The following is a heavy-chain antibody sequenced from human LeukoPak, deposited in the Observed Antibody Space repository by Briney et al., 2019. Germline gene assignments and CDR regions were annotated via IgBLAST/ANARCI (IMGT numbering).Heavy chain of an antibody. Sequence: PSQTLSLTCTVSGGSFSSGDYYWSWLGPPPGQGLEWFGYIYYSGSTYYNPSLKSRVTISVDTSKNQFSLKLSSVTAADTAVYYCARGSYYYDSSGYLDYWGQGTLVTVSS. J-gene: IGHJ4*02. CDR3: ARGSYYYDSSGYLDY. CDR2: IYYSGST. V-gene: IGHV4-30-4*01. CDR1: GGSFSSGDYY. D-gene: IGHD3-22*01.